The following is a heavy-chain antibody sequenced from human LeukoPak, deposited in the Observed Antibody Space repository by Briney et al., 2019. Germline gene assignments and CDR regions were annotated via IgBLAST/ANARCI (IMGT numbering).Heavy chain of an antibody. CDR3: ASPRGDDSGGYYTWYFHH. Sequence: SETLSLTCAVYGGSFSNYYWSWIRQPPGKGLEWIGEIIHSRITNYNPSLKSRVTISVGTSKNQFSLKLSSVTAADTAVYFCASPRGDDSGGYYTWYFHHWGQGILVTVSS. V-gene: IGHV4-34*12. CDR1: GGSFSNYY. CDR2: IIHSRIT. J-gene: IGHJ1*01. D-gene: IGHD3-22*01.